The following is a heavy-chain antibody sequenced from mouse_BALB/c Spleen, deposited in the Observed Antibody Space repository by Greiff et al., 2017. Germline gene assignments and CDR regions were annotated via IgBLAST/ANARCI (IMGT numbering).Heavy chain of an antibody. CDR3: ARSRDVKDAMDY. D-gene: IGHD1-3*01. J-gene: IGHJ4*01. CDR2: IDPANGNT. Sequence: VQLQQSGAELVKPGASVKLSCTASGFNIKDTYMHWVKQRPEQGLEWIGRIDPANGNTKYDPKFQGKATITADISSNTAYLQLSSLTSEDTAVYYCARSRDVKDAMDYWGQGTSVTVSS. V-gene: IGHV14-3*02. CDR1: GFNIKDTY.